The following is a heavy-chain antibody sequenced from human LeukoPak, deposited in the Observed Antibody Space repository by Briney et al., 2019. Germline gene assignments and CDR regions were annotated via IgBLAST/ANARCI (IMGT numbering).Heavy chain of an antibody. CDR1: GFTFTSSA. D-gene: IGHD3-22*01. V-gene: IGHV1-58*02. CDR2: IVVGSGNT. Sequence: GASVTVSCTASGFTFTSSAMQWVRQARGQRLEWIGWIVVGSGNTNYAQKFQERVTITRDMSTSTAYMELSSLRSEDTAVYYCAAEVISSDNWFDPWGQGTLVTVSS. J-gene: IGHJ5*02. CDR3: AAEVISSDNWFDP.